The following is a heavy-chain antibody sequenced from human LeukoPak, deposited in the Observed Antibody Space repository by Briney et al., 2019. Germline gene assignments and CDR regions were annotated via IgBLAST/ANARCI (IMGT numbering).Heavy chain of an antibody. CDR1: GGSISGYY. J-gene: IGHJ4*02. CDR2: IYHSGST. CDR3: ARLTLFDY. Sequence: SETLSLTCTVSGGSISGYYWSWIRQPPGKGLEWIGSIYHSGSTYYNPSLKSRVTISVDTSKNQFSLKLSSVTAADTAVYYCARLTLFDYWGQGTLVTVSS. V-gene: IGHV4-59*08.